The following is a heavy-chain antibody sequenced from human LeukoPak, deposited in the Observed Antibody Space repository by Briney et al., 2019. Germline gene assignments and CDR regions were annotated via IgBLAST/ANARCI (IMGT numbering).Heavy chain of an antibody. J-gene: IGHJ4*02. V-gene: IGHV4-59*12. Sequence: PSETLSLTCTVSGGSISSYYWSWIRQPPGKGLEWIGYIYHSGSTYYNPSLKSRVTISVDRSKNQFSLKLSSVTAADTAVYYCARGNSYGSRWDYWGQGTLVTVSS. D-gene: IGHD5-18*01. CDR3: ARGNSYGSRWDY. CDR1: GGSISSYY. CDR2: IYHSGST.